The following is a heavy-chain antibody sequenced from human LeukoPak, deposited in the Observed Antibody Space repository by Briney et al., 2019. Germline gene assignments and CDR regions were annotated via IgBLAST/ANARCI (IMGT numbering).Heavy chain of an antibody. J-gene: IGHJ6*02. CDR2: IYYSGST. CDR3: ARVWRHGSWMDV. CDR1: GGSISSYY. Sequence: PSETLSLTCTVSGGSISSYYWSWIRQPPGKGLEWIGYIYYSGSTNYNPSLKSRVTISVDTSKNQFSLKLSSVTAADTAVYYCARVWRHGSWMDVWGQGTTVTVSS. V-gene: IGHV4-59*01. D-gene: IGHD2-2*03.